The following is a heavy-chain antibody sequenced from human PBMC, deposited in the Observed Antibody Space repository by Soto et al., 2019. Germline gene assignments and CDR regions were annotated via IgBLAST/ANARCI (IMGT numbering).Heavy chain of an antibody. CDR3: ARGPGGHYDFWSDYEVPRTAGDKYYYGMDV. V-gene: IGHV1-18*04. CDR2: ISAYNGNT. CDR1: GYTFTSYG. Sequence: QVQLVQSGAEVKKPGASVKVSCKASGYTFTSYGISWVRQAPGQGLEWMGWISAYNGNTNYAQKLQGRVTMTTDTSTSTAYMELRSLRSDDTAVYYCARGPGGHYDFWSDYEVPRTAGDKYYYGMDVWGQGTTVTVSS. J-gene: IGHJ6*02. D-gene: IGHD3-3*01.